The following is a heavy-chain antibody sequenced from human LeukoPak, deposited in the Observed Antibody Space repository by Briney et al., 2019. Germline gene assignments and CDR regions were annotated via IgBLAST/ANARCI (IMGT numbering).Heavy chain of an antibody. J-gene: IGHJ4*02. CDR1: GYSFASYW. Sequence: GESLKISCKGSGYSFASYWIAWVRQKPGQGLEWLGVIYGGDSTTRYSPSFQGQVLISADKSISTAYLHWGSLQPSDTAMYYCARHGGRFKAIYPFDYWGQGTLVTVSS. D-gene: IGHD2-2*02. CDR2: IYGGDSTT. CDR3: ARHGGRFKAIYPFDY. V-gene: IGHV5-51*01.